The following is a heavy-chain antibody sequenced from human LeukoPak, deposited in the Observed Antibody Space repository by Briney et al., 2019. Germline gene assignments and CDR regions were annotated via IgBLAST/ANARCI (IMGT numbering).Heavy chain of an antibody. Sequence: SETLSLTCTVSGGSVRRGNYYWTWIRQPAGSGLEWIGRIYTSGTTDYNPSLRTRVTISVDASRNQFSLNLSSVTAADTAVYYCARGPTLYYDSSGYYSWWFDPWGQGTLVTVSS. D-gene: IGHD3-22*01. J-gene: IGHJ5*02. CDR3: ARGPTLYYDSSGYYSWWFDP. V-gene: IGHV4-61*02. CDR2: IYTSGTT. CDR1: GGSVRRGNYY.